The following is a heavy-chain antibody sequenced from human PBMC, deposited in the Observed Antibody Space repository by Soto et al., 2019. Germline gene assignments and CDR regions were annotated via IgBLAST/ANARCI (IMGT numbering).Heavy chain of an antibody. Sequence: GSLRLSCAASGFTFSSYSMNWVRQAPGKGLEWVSSISSSSTYIYYADSVKGRFTISRENAKNSLYLQMNSLRAEDTAVYYCARDHRSSTSCYSPWGQGTLVT. CDR1: GFTFSSYS. V-gene: IGHV3-21*06. D-gene: IGHD2-2*01. CDR2: ISSSSTYI. J-gene: IGHJ4*02. CDR3: ARDHRSSTSCYSP.